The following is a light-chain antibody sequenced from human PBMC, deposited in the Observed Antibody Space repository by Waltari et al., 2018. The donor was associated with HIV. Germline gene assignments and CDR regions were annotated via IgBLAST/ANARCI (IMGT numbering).Light chain of an antibody. Sequence: QSALTQPASVSGSPGQSITISCTGTSSDVGFYNFVSLYQQHPGKAPKLVIYYVTNRPSGVSNRFSGSKSGNTASLTISGLQAEDEADYYCTSYTTSSTPFYVFATGTKVTVL. J-gene: IGLJ1*01. CDR2: YVT. CDR1: SSDVGFYNF. CDR3: TSYTTSSTPFYV. V-gene: IGLV2-14*01.